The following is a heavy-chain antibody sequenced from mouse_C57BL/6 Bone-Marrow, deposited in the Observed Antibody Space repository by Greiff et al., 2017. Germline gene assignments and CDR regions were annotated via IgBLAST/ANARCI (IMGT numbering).Heavy chain of an antibody. V-gene: IGHV1-82*01. CDR3: ARGGYGEGSYAMYY. CDR1: GYAFSSSW. D-gene: IGHD2-13*01. CDR2: IYPGDGDT. J-gene: IGHJ4*01. Sequence: QVQLQQSGPELVKPGASVKISCKASGYAFSSSWMNWVKQRPGKGLEWIGRIYPGDGDTNYNGKFKGKATLTADKSSSTAYMPSSSLTSEGSAVYLCARGGYGEGSYAMYYWGQGTSVTVSS.